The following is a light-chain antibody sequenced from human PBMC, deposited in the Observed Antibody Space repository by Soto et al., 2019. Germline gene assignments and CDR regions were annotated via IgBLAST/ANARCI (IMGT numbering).Light chain of an antibody. CDR3: QKYNSASRT. Sequence: DIQMTQSPSSLSASVGDRVTITCRASQGISNYLAWYQQKPGKVPKLLIYAASTLQSGVPSRFSGGGSGTDFTRTISSLQPEDVATYYCQKYNSASRTFGQGTKVEIK. J-gene: IGKJ1*01. CDR2: AAS. CDR1: QGISNY. V-gene: IGKV1-27*01.